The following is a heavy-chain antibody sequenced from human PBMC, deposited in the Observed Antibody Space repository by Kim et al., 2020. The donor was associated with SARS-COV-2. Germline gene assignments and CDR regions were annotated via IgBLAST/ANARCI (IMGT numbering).Heavy chain of an antibody. D-gene: IGHD3-9*01. CDR3: ARGINIFYDY. CDR2: NT. J-gene: IGHJ4*02. Sequence: NTGYAQKFQGRVTMTRNTSISTAYMELSSLRSEDTAVYYCARGINIFYDYWGQGTLVTVSS. V-gene: IGHV1-8*01.